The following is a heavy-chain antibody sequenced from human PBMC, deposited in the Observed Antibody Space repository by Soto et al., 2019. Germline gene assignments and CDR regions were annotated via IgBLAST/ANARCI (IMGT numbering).Heavy chain of an antibody. D-gene: IGHD4-4*01. V-gene: IGHV3-30*18. CDR1: GFTFCSCA. J-gene: IGHJ6*02. CDR3: AKELDTYSNYELYYYYGMDV. Sequence: GGPLTLDCAASGFTFCSCAMYWVIKDPGKGLEWVAVISYDGSNKYYADSVKGRFTISRDNSKNTLYLQMNSLRAEDTAVYYCAKELDTYSNYELYYYYGMDVWGQGTTVTVSS. CDR2: ISYDGSNK.